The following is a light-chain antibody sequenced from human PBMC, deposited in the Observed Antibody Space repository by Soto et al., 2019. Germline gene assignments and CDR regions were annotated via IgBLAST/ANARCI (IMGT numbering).Light chain of an antibody. V-gene: IGKV3-11*01. CDR2: DAS. J-gene: IGKJ5*01. CDR3: QQRSSWPIT. Sequence: EIVLTQSPATLSLSPVERATLSCRASQSLSNYLAWYQQKPGQPPRLLIFDASNRAAGVPARFSGSGSGADFTLTISTLEPEDFAVYYCQQRSSWPITFGQGTRLEIK. CDR1: QSLSNY.